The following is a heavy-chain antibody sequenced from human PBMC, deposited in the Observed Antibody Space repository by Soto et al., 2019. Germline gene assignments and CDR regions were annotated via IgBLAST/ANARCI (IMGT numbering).Heavy chain of an antibody. CDR2: ISAYNGNT. CDR1: GYTFTSYG. J-gene: IGHJ3*02. Sequence: QVQLVQSGAEVKKPGASVKVSCKASGYTFTSYGISWVRQAPGQGLEWMGWISAYNGNTNYAQKLQGRVTMTTDTSTSTAYMELRSLRSDDTAVYYCAKIMVYANQPAVFDIWGQGTMVTVSS. D-gene: IGHD2-8*01. V-gene: IGHV1-18*01. CDR3: AKIMVYANQPAVFDI.